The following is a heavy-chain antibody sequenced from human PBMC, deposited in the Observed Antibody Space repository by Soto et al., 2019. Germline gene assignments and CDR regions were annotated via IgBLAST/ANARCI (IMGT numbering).Heavy chain of an antibody. D-gene: IGHD3-3*01. CDR1: GGSISSSSYY. CDR3: ASYDFWSGYYRGNWFDP. J-gene: IGHJ5*02. Sequence: TLSLTCTVSGGSISSSSYYWGWIRQPPGKGLEWIGSIYYSGSTYYNPSLKSRVTISVDTSKNQFSLKLSSVTAADTAVYYCASYDFWSGYYRGNWFDPWGQGTLVTVSS. CDR2: IYYSGST. V-gene: IGHV4-39*01.